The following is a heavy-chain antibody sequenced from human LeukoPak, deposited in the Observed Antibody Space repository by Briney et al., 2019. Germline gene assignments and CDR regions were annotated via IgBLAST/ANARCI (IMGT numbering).Heavy chain of an antibody. CDR2: ISAYNGNT. V-gene: IGHV1-18*01. D-gene: IGHD2/OR15-2a*01. CDR1: GYTFTSYG. Sequence: GASVKVSCKASGYTFTSYGISWVRQAPGQGLECMGRISAYNGNTNYAQKLQGRVTMTTDTSTSTAYMELRSLRSDDTAVYYCAFSRYYLQGSYYYMDVWGKGTTVTVSS. J-gene: IGHJ6*03. CDR3: AFSRYYLQGSYYYMDV.